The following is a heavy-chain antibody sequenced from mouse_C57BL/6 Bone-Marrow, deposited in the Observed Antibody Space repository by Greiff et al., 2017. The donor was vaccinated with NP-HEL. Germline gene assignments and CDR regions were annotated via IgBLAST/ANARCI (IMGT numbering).Heavy chain of an antibody. D-gene: IGHD1-1*01. CDR2: ISDGGSYT. V-gene: IGHV5-4*01. Sequence: EVKLQESGGGLVKPGGSLKLSCAASGFTFSSYAMSWVRQTPEKRLEWVATISDGGSYTYYPDNVKGRFTISRDNAKNNLYLQMSHLKSEDTAMYYCARDSITTVVEDWYFDVWGTGTTVTVSS. CDR1: GFTFSSYA. J-gene: IGHJ1*03. CDR3: ARDSITTVVEDWYFDV.